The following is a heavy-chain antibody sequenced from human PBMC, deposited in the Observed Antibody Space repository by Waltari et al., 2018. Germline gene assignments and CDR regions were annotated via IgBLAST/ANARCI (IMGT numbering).Heavy chain of an antibody. CDR3: ARGGAYCGGDCYYDAFDI. CDR1: GFTFSSYA. D-gene: IGHD2-21*01. V-gene: IGHV3-30-3*01. J-gene: IGHJ3*02. Sequence: QVQLVESGGGVVQPGRSLRLSCAASGFTFSSYAMHWVRQAPGKGLEWVAVISYDGSNKYYADSVKGRFTISRDNSKNTLYLQMNSLRAEDTAVYYCARGGAYCGGDCYYDAFDIWGQGTMVTVSS. CDR2: ISYDGSNK.